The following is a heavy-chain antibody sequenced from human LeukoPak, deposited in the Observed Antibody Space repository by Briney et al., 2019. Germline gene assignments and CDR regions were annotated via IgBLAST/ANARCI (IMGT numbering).Heavy chain of an antibody. CDR1: GFTFSSYA. CDR2: ISGSGGST. CDR3: VKGYGDKGYYYYYGMDV. D-gene: IGHD4-17*01. J-gene: IGHJ6*02. V-gene: IGHV3-23*01. Sequence: GGSLRLSCAASGFTFSSYAMSWVRQAPGKGLEWVSAISGSGGSTYYADSVKGRFTISRDNSKNTLYLQMNSLRAEDTAVYYCVKGYGDKGYYYYYGMDVWGQGTTVTVSS.